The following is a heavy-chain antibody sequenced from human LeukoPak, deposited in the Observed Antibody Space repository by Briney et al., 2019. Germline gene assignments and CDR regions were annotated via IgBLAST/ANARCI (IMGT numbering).Heavy chain of an antibody. J-gene: IGHJ3*02. CDR1: GGSISGHY. CDR2: IYYSGST. V-gene: IGHV4-59*11. CDR3: AREKVAYCGGDSWCHAFDI. D-gene: IGHD2-21*02. Sequence: SETPSLTCTVSGGSISGHYWSWIRQPPGKGLEWIGYIYYSGSTNYNPSLESRATISVDMSKNHFSLKLSSVIVADTAVYYCAREKVAYCGGDSWCHAFDIWGQGTMVTVSS.